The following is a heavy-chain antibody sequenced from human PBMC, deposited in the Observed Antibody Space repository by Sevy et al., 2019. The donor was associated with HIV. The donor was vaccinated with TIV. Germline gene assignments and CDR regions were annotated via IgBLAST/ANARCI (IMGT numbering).Heavy chain of an antibody. Sequence: GGSLRLSCAASGFTFSSYSMNWDRQAPGKGLEWVSSISSSSSYIYYADSVKGRFTISRDNAKNSLYLQMNSLRAEDTAVYYCASGARSWSSTGYYPHDYWGQGTLVTVSS. CDR1: GFTFSSYS. D-gene: IGHD3-9*01. CDR2: ISSSSSYI. CDR3: ASGARSWSSTGYYPHDY. V-gene: IGHV3-21*01. J-gene: IGHJ4*02.